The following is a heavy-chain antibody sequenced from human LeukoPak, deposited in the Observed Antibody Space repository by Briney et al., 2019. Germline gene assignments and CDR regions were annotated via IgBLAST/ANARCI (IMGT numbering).Heavy chain of an antibody. Sequence: GASVKVSCKASGYTFTDYYMHWVRQAPGQGLEWMGWINPSSGGTNYAQKFQGRVTMTRDTSINIDYMELSSLRSDDTAVYYCARDWGDQPFDYWGQGTLVTVSS. V-gene: IGHV1-2*02. D-gene: IGHD2-21*02. CDR2: INPSSGGT. CDR1: GYTFTDYY. CDR3: ARDWGDQPFDY. J-gene: IGHJ4*02.